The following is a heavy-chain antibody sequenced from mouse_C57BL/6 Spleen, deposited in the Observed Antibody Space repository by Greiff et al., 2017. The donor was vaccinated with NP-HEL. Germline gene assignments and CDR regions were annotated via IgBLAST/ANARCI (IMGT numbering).Heavy chain of an antibody. Sequence: EVKLMESGGGLVKPGGSLKLSCAASGFTFSDYGMHWVRQAPEKGLEWVAYISSGSSTIYYADTVKGRFTISRDNAKNTLFLQMTSLRSEDTAMYYCARPGVYYGPHYYAMDYWGQGTSVTVSS. CDR3: ARPGVYYGPHYYAMDY. D-gene: IGHD2-1*01. CDR2: ISSGSSTI. V-gene: IGHV5-17*01. J-gene: IGHJ4*01. CDR1: GFTFSDYG.